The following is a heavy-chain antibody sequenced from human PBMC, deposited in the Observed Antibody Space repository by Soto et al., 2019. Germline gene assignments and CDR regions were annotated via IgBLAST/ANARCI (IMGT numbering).Heavy chain of an antibody. D-gene: IGHD6-19*01. CDR1: GFTFSSYS. Sequence: EVQLVESGGGLVKPGGSLRVSCAASGFTFSSYSMNWVRQAPGKGLEWVSSISGSSRYIYYADAVKGRFTISRDNAKNSLYLQMSSRRGEDTAGYSCASGPRRGWEWGQGTLVTVSS. J-gene: IGHJ4*02. CDR3: ASGPRRGWE. CDR2: ISGSSRYI. V-gene: IGHV3-21*01.